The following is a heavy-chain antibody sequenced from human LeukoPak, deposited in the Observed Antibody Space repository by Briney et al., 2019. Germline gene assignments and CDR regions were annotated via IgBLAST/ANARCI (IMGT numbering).Heavy chain of an antibody. Sequence: SETLSLTCTVSGGSFNNYYWSWIRQTAGKGLEWIGRIYTRGSTNYNPSLKSRVIMSVDTSKNQFPLKLSSVTAADTAVYYCARGRYCSADICSGGDAFDIWGQGTMVSVSS. CDR3: ARGRYCSADICSGGDAFDI. D-gene: IGHD2-15*01. CDR1: GGSFNNYY. CDR2: IYTRGST. V-gene: IGHV4-4*07. J-gene: IGHJ3*02.